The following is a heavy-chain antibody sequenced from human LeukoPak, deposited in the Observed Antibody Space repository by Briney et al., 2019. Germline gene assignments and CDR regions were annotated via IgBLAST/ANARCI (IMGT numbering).Heavy chain of an antibody. CDR3: ARSGILVTGVRMDV. V-gene: IGHV1-18*01. Sequence: ASVKVSCKASGCIFKSYGVNWVRQAPGQGLEWVGWISGFNAKTDYAQRFEGRVTMTRDTSTSTAYMELRSLRSEDTAVYYCARSGILVTGVRMDVWGKGTTVIVSS. CDR1: GCIFKSYG. J-gene: IGHJ6*04. CDR2: ISGFNAKT. D-gene: IGHD4-23*01.